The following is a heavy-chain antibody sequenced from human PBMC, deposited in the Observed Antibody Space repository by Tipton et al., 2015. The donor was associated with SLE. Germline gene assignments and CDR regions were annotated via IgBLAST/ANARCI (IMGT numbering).Heavy chain of an antibody. CDR1: GGSISSGSYY. CDR2: IYTSGST. V-gene: IGHV4-61*02. J-gene: IGHJ6*03. D-gene: IGHD3-3*01. Sequence: LRLSCTVSGGSISSGSYYWSWIRQPAGKGLEWIGRIYTSGSTNYNPSLKSRVTISVDTSKNQFSLRLNSVTAADTAVYYCARDPWGYAFWSGSTLGYMDVWGKGTTVTVSS. CDR3: ARDPWGYAFWSGSTLGYMDV.